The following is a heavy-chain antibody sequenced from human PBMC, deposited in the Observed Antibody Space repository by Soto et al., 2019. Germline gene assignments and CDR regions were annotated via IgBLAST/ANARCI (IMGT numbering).Heavy chain of an antibody. CDR2: VYYRGRS. Sequence: SETLCLTCTVSGGSVSNSNDYWGWIRQSPGKGLEWIGSVYYRGRSYSKSSVKSRITISVDTSKNQFSLNLNSVTASDTAVYFCVSQRTSVLSQAYFDYWGPGALVT. CDR1: GGSVSNSNDY. V-gene: IGHV4-39*01. J-gene: IGHJ4*02. D-gene: IGHD2-8*01. CDR3: VSQRTSVLSQAYFDY.